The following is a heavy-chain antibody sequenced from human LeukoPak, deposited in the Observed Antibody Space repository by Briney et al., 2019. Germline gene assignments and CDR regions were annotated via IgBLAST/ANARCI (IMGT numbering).Heavy chain of an antibody. CDR2: ISGSGGST. CDR1: GFTFSDYY. V-gene: IGHV3-23*01. D-gene: IGHD3-22*01. CDR3: AKWGGYYDSSGYPFDY. J-gene: IGHJ4*02. Sequence: GGTLRLSCAASGFTFSDYYMSWIRQAPGKGLEWVSAISGSGGSTYYADSVKGRFTISRDNSKNTLYLQMNSLRAEDTAVYYCAKWGGYYDSSGYPFDYWGQGTLVTVSS.